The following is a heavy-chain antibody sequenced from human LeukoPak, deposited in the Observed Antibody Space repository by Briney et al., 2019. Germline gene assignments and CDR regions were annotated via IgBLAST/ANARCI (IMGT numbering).Heavy chain of an antibody. CDR2: IKQDGSEK. Sequence: GGSLRLSCAASGFTFRSNAMSWVRQAPGKGLEWVANIKQDGSEKYYVDSVKGRFTISRDNAKNSLYLQMNSLRAEDTAVYNCARTAGYSSIVFDIWGQGTMVTVSS. D-gene: IGHD2-2*01. J-gene: IGHJ3*02. CDR1: GFTFRSNA. CDR3: ARTAGYSSIVFDI. V-gene: IGHV3-7*02.